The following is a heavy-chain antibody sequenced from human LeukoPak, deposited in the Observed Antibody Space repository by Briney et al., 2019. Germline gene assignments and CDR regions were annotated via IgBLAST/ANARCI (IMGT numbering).Heavy chain of an antibody. D-gene: IGHD6-6*01. Sequence: GASLKVSCKTSGYTFAGYYVHWVRQAPGQGLEWMGWINPNSGGTNYAQKFQGRVTMTRDTPTRTAYMELSRLRSDDTAVYYCARSPTTLSSNSSPFDYWAGEPWPPSP. J-gene: IGHJ4*02. CDR1: GYTFAGYY. CDR2: INPNSGGT. V-gene: IGHV1-2*02. CDR3: ARSPTTLSSNSSPFDY.